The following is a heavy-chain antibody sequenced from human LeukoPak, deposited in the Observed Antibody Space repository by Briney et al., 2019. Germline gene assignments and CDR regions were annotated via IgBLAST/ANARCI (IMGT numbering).Heavy chain of an antibody. V-gene: IGHV3-23*01. CDR3: TRAGGYDFWIDY. CDR1: RFTFSNFG. CDR2: ISGSGGST. J-gene: IGHJ4*02. Sequence: GGSLRLSCAASRFTFSNFGMSWVRQAPGKGLEWVPAISGSGGSTYYADSVKGRFTISRDNSKNTLYLQMNSLKTEDTAVYYCTRAGGYDFWIDYWGQGTLVTVSS. D-gene: IGHD3-3*01.